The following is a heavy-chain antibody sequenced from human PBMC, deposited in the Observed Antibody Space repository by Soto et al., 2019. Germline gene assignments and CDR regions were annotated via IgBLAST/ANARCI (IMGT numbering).Heavy chain of an antibody. CDR3: AKSGSDWYFDY. Sequence: GGSLRLSCAASGFTFSSYGMHWVRQAPGKGLEWVAVVSYDGSNKYYADSVKGRFTISRDNSGNTVFLQMNSLRSEDTAVYFCAKSGSDWYFDYWGQGTLVTVSS. V-gene: IGHV3-30*18. D-gene: IGHD6-19*01. CDR1: GFTFSSYG. CDR2: VSYDGSNK. J-gene: IGHJ4*02.